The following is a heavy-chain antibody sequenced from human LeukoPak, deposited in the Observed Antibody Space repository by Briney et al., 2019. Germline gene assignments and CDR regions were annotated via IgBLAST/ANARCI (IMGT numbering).Heavy chain of an antibody. V-gene: IGHV5-51*01. CDR3: ARLASAWNFDY. D-gene: IGHD6-19*01. CDR1: GYSFTNYW. Sequence: GESLNISFQGSGYSFTNYWIGWERQMPGKDLEWMGIFSPGDSDSRYSPSFRGQVTISADKSISTVYLQWSSLKASDTAMYYCARLASAWNFDYWGEGTLVTVSS. CDR2: FSPGDSDS. J-gene: IGHJ4*02.